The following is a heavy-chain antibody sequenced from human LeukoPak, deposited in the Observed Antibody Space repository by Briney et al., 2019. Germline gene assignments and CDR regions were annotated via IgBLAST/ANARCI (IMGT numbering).Heavy chain of an antibody. J-gene: IGHJ4*02. CDR2: ISSSGTTI. CDR3: TRGDVGTYSPDY. V-gene: IGHV3-48*01. CDR1: GFSVSGKF. Sequence: GGSLRLSCAASGFSVSGKFMSWVRQAPEKGLEWVSYISSSGTTIYYADSVKGRFTISRDNAKNSLYLQMNSLRAEDTAVYYCTRGDVGTYSPDYWGQGTLVTVSS. D-gene: IGHD1-26*01.